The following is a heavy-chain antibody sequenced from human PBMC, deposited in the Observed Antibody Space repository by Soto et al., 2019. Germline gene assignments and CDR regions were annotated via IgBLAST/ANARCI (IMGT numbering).Heavy chain of an antibody. CDR1: GYTFTGYY. CDR3: ARNAYYYGSGSSNWFDP. Sequence: QVQLVQSGAEVKKPGASVKVSCKASGYTFTGYYMHWVRQAPGQGLEWMGWINPNSGGTNYAQKFQGWVSMTRDTSISTAYMELSRLRSDETAVYYCARNAYYYGSGSSNWFDPWCQGTLVTVSS. D-gene: IGHD3-10*01. J-gene: IGHJ5*02. V-gene: IGHV1-2*04. CDR2: INPNSGGT.